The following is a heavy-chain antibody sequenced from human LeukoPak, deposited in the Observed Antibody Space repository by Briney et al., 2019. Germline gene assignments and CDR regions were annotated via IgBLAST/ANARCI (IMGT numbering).Heavy chain of an antibody. Sequence: ASVKVSCKASGYTFTGYYMHWVRQAPGQGLEWMGWINPNSGGTNYAQKFQGRVTITRDTSISTAYMELSRLRSDDTAVYYCARDFGYCSSTSCYGWGKGTLVTVSS. CDR1: GYTFTGYY. V-gene: IGHV1-2*02. CDR2: INPNSGGT. J-gene: IGHJ4*02. D-gene: IGHD2-2*01. CDR3: ARDFGYCSSTSCYG.